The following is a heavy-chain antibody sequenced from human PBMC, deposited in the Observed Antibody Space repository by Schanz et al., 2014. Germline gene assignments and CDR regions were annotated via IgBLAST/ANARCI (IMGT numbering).Heavy chain of an antibody. J-gene: IGHJ6*03. CDR3: ARVHSTSLERGSHYYMDV. V-gene: IGHV4-4*02. CDR1: GGSIGSSNW. Sequence: QVQLQESGPGLVKASGTLSLTCAVSGGSIGSSNWWSWVRQPPGKGLEWIGEVYHSGTTNYNPSLKSRATISVDTSKNQFSLKLTSVTAADTAIYYCARVHSTSLERGSHYYMDVWGKGTTVTVSS. CDR2: VYHSGTT. D-gene: IGHD2-2*01.